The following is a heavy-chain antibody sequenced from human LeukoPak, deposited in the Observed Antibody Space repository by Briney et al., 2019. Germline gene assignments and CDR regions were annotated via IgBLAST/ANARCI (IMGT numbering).Heavy chain of an antibody. CDR1: GYSISSGYY. J-gene: IGHJ6*03. V-gene: IGHV4-61*01. Sequence: SETLSLTCTVSGYSISSGYYWGWIRQPPGQGLEWIGYIYYTGSTTYNPSLKSRVTISVDTSKNQFSLKLNSVTAADTAVYYCARVVPATGTNYYYMDVWGKGTTVTVSS. D-gene: IGHD6-13*01. CDR3: ARVVPATGTNYYYMDV. CDR2: IYYTGST.